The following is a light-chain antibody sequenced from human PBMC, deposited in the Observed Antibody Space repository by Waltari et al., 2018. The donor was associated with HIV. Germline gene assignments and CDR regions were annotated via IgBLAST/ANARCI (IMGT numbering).Light chain of an antibody. Sequence: QSALTQPASVSGSPGQSITISCTGTSRDVGGYNYVPWYQQHPGKAPKLMIYDVSKRPSGVSNRFSGSKSGNTASLTTSGLQAEDEADYYCSSYTSSSTLVFGGGTKLTVL. CDR1: SRDVGGYNY. J-gene: IGLJ2*01. CDR2: DVS. V-gene: IGLV2-14*01. CDR3: SSYTSSSTLV.